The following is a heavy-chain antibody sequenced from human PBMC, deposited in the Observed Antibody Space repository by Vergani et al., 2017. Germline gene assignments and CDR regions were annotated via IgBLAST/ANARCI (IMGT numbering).Heavy chain of an antibody. CDR1: GFTFSSYA. D-gene: IGHD3-22*01. CDR2: ISYDGSNK. CDR3: ASEDYYDSSLY. Sequence: QVQLVESGGGVVQPGRSLRLSCAASGFTFSSYAMHWVRQAPGKGLEWVAVISYDGSNKYYADSVKGRFTISRDNSKTTLYLQMNSLRAEDTAVYYCASEDYYDSSLYWGQGLLVIVSS. J-gene: IGHJ1*01. V-gene: IGHV3-30*04.